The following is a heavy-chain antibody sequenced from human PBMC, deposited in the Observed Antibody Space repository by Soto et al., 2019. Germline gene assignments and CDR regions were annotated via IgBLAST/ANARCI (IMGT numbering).Heavy chain of an antibody. V-gene: IGHV3-21*01. J-gene: IGHJ5*02. D-gene: IGHD6-13*01. Sequence: GGSLRLSCAASGFTFRSFTMNWVRQAPGKGLEWVSTISSNSAYIYYTDALRGRFTISRDNAKNSLHLQMNSLKAEDTAVYYCTRDASRDSSARGWFDPWGPGTLVTVSS. CDR2: ISSNSAYI. CDR3: TRDASRDSSARGWFDP. CDR1: GFTFRSFT.